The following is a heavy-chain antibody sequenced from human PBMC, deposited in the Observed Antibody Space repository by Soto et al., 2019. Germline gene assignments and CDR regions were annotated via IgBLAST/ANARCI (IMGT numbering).Heavy chain of an antibody. CDR3: ARGADAARPGYYYYGMDV. J-gene: IGHJ6*02. D-gene: IGHD6-6*01. CDR1: GFTFSSYD. CDR2: IGTAGDP. V-gene: IGHV3-13*05. Sequence: GGALRLSCAASGFTFSSYDMHWGRQATGKGLEWVSAIGTAGDPYYPGSVKGRFTISRENAKNSLYLQMNSLRAGDTAVYYCARGADAARPGYYYYGMDVWGQGTTVTVSS.